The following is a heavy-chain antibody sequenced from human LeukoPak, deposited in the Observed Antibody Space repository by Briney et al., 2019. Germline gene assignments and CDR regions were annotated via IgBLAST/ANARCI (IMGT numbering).Heavy chain of an antibody. Sequence: ASVKVSCKASGCTFTSYGISWVRQAPGQGLEWMGWISAYNGNTNYAQKLQGRVTMTTDTSTSTAYMELRSLRSDDTAVYYCARGPRGAYYDILTGYFRIAPPQPYYFDYWGQGTLVTVSS. CDR1: GCTFTSYG. CDR3: ARGPRGAYYDILTGYFRIAPPQPYYFDY. V-gene: IGHV1-18*01. CDR2: ISAYNGNT. D-gene: IGHD3-9*01. J-gene: IGHJ4*02.